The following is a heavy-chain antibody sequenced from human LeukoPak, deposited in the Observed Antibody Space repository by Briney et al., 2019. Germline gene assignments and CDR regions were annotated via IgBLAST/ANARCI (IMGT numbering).Heavy chain of an antibody. CDR1: GFTFSSYA. CDR2: ISGSGGST. D-gene: IGHD3-9*01. J-gene: IGHJ4*02. Sequence: GGSLRLPCAASGFTFSSYAMSWVRQAPGKGLEWVSAISGSGGSTYYADSVKGRFTISRDNSKNTLYLQMNSLRAEDTAVYYCAKGDYDILTGYDYWGQGTLVTVSS. V-gene: IGHV3-23*01. CDR3: AKGDYDILTGYDY.